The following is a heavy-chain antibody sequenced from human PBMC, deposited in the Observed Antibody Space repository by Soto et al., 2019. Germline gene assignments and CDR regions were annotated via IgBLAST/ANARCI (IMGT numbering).Heavy chain of an antibody. V-gene: IGHV1-2*04. CDR2: INPNSGGT. J-gene: IGHJ4*02. D-gene: IGHD1-26*01. CDR3: ARVAWDRGARGHFDY. Sequence: ASVKVSCKASGYTFTGYYIHWVRQAPGQGLEWMGSINPNSGGTNYAQKLQCWVTMTRERSISTAYMELSRLRSDDTAVYYCARVAWDRGARGHFDYWGQGTLVTVSS. CDR1: GYTFTGYY.